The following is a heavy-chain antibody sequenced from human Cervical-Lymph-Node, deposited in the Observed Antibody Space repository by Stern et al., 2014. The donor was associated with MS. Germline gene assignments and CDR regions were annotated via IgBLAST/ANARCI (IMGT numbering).Heavy chain of an antibody. CDR3: TIPNPAFEY. J-gene: IGHJ4*02. Sequence: VQLVESGAEVREPGASVTLSCATSGYLFTTYYIHWVRQAPGQGLEWVGLINPDGGRTAYAQRFQGRVTVTRDTSTSTVYMTLSSLKSDDTGVFYCTIPNPAFEYWGQGTPVAVSS. D-gene: IGHD2-21*01. V-gene: IGHV1-46*01. CDR1: GYLFTTYY. CDR2: INPDGGRT.